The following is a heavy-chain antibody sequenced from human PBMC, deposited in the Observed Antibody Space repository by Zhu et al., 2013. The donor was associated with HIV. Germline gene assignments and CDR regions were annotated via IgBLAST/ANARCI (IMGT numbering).Heavy chain of an antibody. Sequence: QVQLVQSGAEVKKPGSSVKVSCKASGGTFSSYAISWVRQAPGQGLEWMGGIIPIFGTANYAQKFQGRVTITADESTSTAYMELSSLRSEDTAVYYCARDWAYCGGDCYSLGSAEYFQHWGQGTLVTVSS. CDR3: ARDWAYCGGDCYSLGSAEYFQH. CDR2: IIPIFGTA. J-gene: IGHJ1*01. CDR1: GGTFSSYA. D-gene: IGHD2-21*02. V-gene: IGHV1-69*01.